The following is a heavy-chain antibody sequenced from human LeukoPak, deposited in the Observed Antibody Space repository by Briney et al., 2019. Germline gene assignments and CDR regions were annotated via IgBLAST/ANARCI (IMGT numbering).Heavy chain of an antibody. CDR3: ARVVGPPYYDY. CDR2: IYYRGST. D-gene: IGHD2-21*01. Sequence: SETLSLTCTVSGGSISSSSYHWGWIRQPPGKGLELIGSIYYRGSTDYNPSLQSRVTISVDTSKNQFSLKLSSVTAADTAVYYCARVVGPPYYDYWGQGTLVTVSS. CDR1: GGSISSSSYH. V-gene: IGHV4-39*07. J-gene: IGHJ4*02.